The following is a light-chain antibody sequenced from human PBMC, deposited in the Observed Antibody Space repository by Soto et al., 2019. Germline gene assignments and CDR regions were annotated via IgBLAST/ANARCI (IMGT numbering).Light chain of an antibody. CDR3: CSYAGSSTFVV. CDR2: EGS. J-gene: IGLJ2*01. Sequence: QSALTQPASVSGSPGQSITISCTGTSSDVGSYNLVSWYQQHPGKAPKLMIYEGSKRPSGVSNRFSGSKSGNTVSLTISGLQAEDEADYYCCSYAGSSTFVVFGGGTQLTVL. V-gene: IGLV2-23*01. CDR1: SSDVGSYNL.